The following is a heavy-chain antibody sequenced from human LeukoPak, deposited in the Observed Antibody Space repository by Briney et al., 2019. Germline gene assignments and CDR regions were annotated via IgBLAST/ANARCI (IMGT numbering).Heavy chain of an antibody. J-gene: IGHJ4*02. CDR1: GGTSSSYT. D-gene: IGHD3-10*01. CDR2: IIPIFGTA. V-gene: IGHV1-69*13. Sequence: ASVKVSCKASGGTSSSYTFSWVRQAPGQGLEWMGGIIPIFGTANYAQKFQGRVTITADESTSTAYMELSSLRSEDTAVYYCASASHITMLRGANDYWGQGTLVTVSS. CDR3: ASASHITMLRGANDY.